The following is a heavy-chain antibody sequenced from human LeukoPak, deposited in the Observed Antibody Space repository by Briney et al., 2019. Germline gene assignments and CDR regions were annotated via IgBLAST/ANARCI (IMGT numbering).Heavy chain of an antibody. CDR3: TRYSDFVIVPDAITEWAFDL. CDR2: FNPLIGVT. CDR1: GYTSSRYS. D-gene: IGHD2-2*01. V-gene: IGHV1-2*02. J-gene: IGHJ3*01. Sequence: SVKVSSKAAGYTSSRYSIHRGRHAPRQEGEWRGWFNPLIGVTADEVTFQGRVTMASDTSTRTAYMKLKNLRSNGTAVYYCTRYSDFVIVPDAITEWAFDLWGQGTMVTVSS.